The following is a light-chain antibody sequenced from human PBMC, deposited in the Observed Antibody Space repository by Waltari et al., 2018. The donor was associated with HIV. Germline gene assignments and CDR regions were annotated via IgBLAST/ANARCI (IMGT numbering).Light chain of an antibody. Sequence: QSALTQPASVSGSPGPSITISCTGTSSDVGGYNSVSWYQQHPGKAPKLMIYEVSNRPAGVSNRFSGSKSGNTAALTISGIQAEDEADYYCSSYTSSSTVVFGGGTKLTVL. J-gene: IGLJ2*01. V-gene: IGLV2-14*01. CDR2: EVS. CDR1: SSDVGGYNS. CDR3: SSYTSSSTVV.